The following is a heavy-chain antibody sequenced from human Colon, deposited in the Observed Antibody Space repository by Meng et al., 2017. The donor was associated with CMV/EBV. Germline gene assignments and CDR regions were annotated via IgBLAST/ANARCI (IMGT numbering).Heavy chain of an antibody. D-gene: IGHD3-10*01. V-gene: IGHV3-30*04. J-gene: IGHJ4*02. Sequence: GGSLRLSCAASGFDFNTRAMHWVRQAPGKGLEWVAMISYDGSEKIYADFVKGRFTVSRENFKNTLYLQMNSLRSEDTAVYYCAKDYYRYFDYWGQGTLVTVSS. CDR3: AKDYYRYFDY. CDR2: ISYDGSEK. CDR1: GFDFNTRA.